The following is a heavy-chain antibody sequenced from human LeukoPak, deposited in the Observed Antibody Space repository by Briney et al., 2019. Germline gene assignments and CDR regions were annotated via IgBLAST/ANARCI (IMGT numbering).Heavy chain of an antibody. CDR3: VRAPTTYYMDV. CDR1: GGSISSGGYY. Sequence: SQTLSLTCTVSGGSISSGGYYWSWIRQPAGKGLGWIGRIYTGGSTNYNPSLKSRVTISVDTSKNQFSLKLSSVTAADTAVYYCVRAPTTYYMDVWGKGTTVTVSS. J-gene: IGHJ6*03. D-gene: IGHD1-1*01. CDR2: IYTGGST. V-gene: IGHV4-61*02.